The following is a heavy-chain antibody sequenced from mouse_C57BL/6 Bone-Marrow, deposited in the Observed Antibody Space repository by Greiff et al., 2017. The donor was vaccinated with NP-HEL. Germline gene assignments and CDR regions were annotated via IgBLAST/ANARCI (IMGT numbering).Heavy chain of an antibody. Sequence: EVNVVESGGGLVQPGGSLKLSCAASGFTFSDYYMYWVRQTPEKRLEWVAYISNGGGSTYYPDTVKGRFTISRDNAKNTLYLQMSRLKSEDTAMYYCARRYYYGRRALYYYAMDYWGQGTSVTVSS. D-gene: IGHD1-1*01. CDR1: GFTFSDYY. V-gene: IGHV5-12*01. CDR3: ARRYYYGRRALYYYAMDY. J-gene: IGHJ4*01. CDR2: ISNGGGST.